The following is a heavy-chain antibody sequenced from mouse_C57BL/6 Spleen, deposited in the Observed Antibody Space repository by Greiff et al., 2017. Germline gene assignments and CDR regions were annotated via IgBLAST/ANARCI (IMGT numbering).Heavy chain of an antibody. CDR2: IKPSSGYT. Sequence: QVQLQQSGAELAKPGSSVKLSCKASGYTFTSYWMHWVKQRPGQGLEWIGYIKPSSGYTKYNQKFKDKATLTADKSTSTAYMQLSILTYADSAVYYCARSKYDGSSRYAMDYWGQGTSVTVSS. V-gene: IGHV1-7*01. CDR3: ARSKYDGSSRYAMDY. J-gene: IGHJ4*01. D-gene: IGHD1-1*01. CDR1: GYTFTSYW.